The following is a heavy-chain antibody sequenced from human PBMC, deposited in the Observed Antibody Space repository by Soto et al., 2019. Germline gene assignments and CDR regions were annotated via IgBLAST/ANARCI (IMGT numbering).Heavy chain of an antibody. V-gene: IGHV4-39*01. CDR3: ARHDFLWFPFDY. CDR1: GGSISSSSYY. CDR2: IYYSGST. D-gene: IGHD3-10*01. J-gene: IGHJ4*02. Sequence: KQSQTLSLTCTVSGGSISSSSYYWGWIRQPPGKGLEWIGSIYYSGSTYYNPSLKSRVTISVDTSKNQFSLKLSSVTAADTAVYYCARHDFLWFPFDYWGQGTLVTVSS.